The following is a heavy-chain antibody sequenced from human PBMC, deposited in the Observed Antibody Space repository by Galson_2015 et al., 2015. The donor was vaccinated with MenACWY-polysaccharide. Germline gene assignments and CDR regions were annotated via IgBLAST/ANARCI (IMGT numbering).Heavy chain of an antibody. CDR2: IYNDGRI. V-gene: IGHV4-39*07. Sequence: SETLSLTCTVSSGSFTSGNYYWGWIRQPPGKGLEYIVTIYNDGRIYNSPSLKSRVSISVDTSKNQFSLKLTSVAAADTAIYYRARGVGTTGFDSWGQGSLVTVSS. CDR1: SGSFTSGNYY. J-gene: IGHJ4*02. CDR3: ARGVGTTGFDS. D-gene: IGHD1-26*01.